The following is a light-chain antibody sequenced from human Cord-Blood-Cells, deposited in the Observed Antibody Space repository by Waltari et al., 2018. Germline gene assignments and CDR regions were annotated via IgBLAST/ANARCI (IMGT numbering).Light chain of an antibody. J-gene: IGKJ5*01. CDR1: QSISSY. CDR3: QQSYSTSIT. Sequence: DIQMTQSPYSLSASVGDRVTITCRAIQSISSYLNWYQQKPGKAPKLLIYAASSLQSGVPSRFSGSGSGTDFTLTISSLQPEDFATYYCQQSYSTSITFGQGTRLEIK. CDR2: AAS. V-gene: IGKV1-39*01.